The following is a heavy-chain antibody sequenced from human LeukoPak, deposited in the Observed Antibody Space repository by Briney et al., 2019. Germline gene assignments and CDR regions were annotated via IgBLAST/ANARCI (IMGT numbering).Heavy chain of an antibody. D-gene: IGHD4-17*01. CDR1: GGTFSSYA. V-gene: IGHV1-69*01. CDR3: ARDRMTTVTNFDY. J-gene: IGHJ4*02. CDR2: IIPIFGTA. Sequence: GSSVKVSCKASGGTFSSYAISWVRQAPGQGLEWMGGIIPIFGTANYAQKFQGRVTITADESTSTAYMELSSLRSKDTAVYYCARDRMTTVTNFDYWGQGTLVTVSS.